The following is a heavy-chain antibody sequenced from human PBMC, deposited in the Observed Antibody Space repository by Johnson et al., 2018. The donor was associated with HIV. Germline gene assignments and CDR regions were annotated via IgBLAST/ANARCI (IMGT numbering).Heavy chain of an antibody. Sequence: VQLLESGGFVVQPGWSLRLSCAASGFTFDDYAMHWVRQAPGKGLEWVSLISWDGGSTYYADSVKGRFTISRDNSKNSLYLQMNSLRAEDTALYYCAKDGGYGSGRLNAFDIWGQGTMVTVSS. CDR3: AKDGGYGSGRLNAFDI. CDR2: ISWDGGST. D-gene: IGHD3-10*01. J-gene: IGHJ3*02. V-gene: IGHV3-43D*03. CDR1: GFTFDDYA.